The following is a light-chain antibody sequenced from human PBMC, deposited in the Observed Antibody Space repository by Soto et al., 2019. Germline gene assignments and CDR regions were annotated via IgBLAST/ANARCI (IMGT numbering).Light chain of an antibody. V-gene: IGKV1-5*03. CDR3: QQYSSYSPYT. Sequence: DIQMTQSPSTLSASVGDRVTITCRASQTISSMLAWYQQKPGKAPRLLIYKASNLENGVPSRFSGGGSGTEFTLTISSLQPDDFATYYCQQYSSYSPYTFGQGTKLEI. CDR2: KAS. J-gene: IGKJ2*01. CDR1: QTISSM.